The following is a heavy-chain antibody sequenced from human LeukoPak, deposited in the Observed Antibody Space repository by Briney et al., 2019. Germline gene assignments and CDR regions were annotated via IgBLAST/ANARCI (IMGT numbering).Heavy chain of an antibody. V-gene: IGHV1-2*02. CDR1: GYTFTGYY. CDR3: ARGAEHIGYDDY. Sequence: GASVKVSCKASGYTFTGYYMHWVRQAPGQGLEWMGWINPNSGGTNYAQKFQGRVTMTRDTSISTAYMELSSLRSEDTAVYYCARGAEHIGYDDYWGQGTLVTVSS. J-gene: IGHJ4*02. CDR2: INPNSGGT. D-gene: IGHD2-21*01.